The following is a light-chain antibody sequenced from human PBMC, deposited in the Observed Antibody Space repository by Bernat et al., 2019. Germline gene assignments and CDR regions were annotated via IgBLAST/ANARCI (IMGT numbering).Light chain of an antibody. V-gene: IGKV3-20*01. CDR3: QVYGNTPPAYT. J-gene: IGKJ2*01. CDR1: QSVSSSY. Sequence: EIVLTQSPGTLSLSPGETATLSCRASQSVSSSYLAWYQQKPGQAPRLLMYATSSRATGIPDRFSGSVSGTDFTLTISRLEPEDFAVYYCQVYGNTPPAYTLGQGTKLEIQ. CDR2: ATS.